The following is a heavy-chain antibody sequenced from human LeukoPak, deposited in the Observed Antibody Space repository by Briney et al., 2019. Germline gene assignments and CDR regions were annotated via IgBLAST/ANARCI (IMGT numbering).Heavy chain of an antibody. D-gene: IGHD2-15*01. CDR1: GFTFSSYE. Sequence: GGSLRLSCAASGFTFSSYEMNWVRQAPGKGLEWVSYISSSGSTIYYADSVKGRFTISRDNAKNSLYLQMNSLRAEDTAVYYCAREILNYDYWGQGTLVTVSS. V-gene: IGHV3-48*03. CDR3: AREILNYDY. CDR2: ISSSGSTI. J-gene: IGHJ4*02.